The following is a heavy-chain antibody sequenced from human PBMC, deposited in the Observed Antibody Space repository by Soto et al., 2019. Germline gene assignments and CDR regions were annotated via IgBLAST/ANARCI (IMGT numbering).Heavy chain of an antibody. CDR1: GFTFSSYA. CDR2: ISYDGSNK. D-gene: IGHD6-19*01. Sequence: VQLVESGGGVVQPGRSLRLSCAASGFTFSSYAMHWVRQAPGKGLEWVAVISYDGSNKYYADSVKGRFTISRDNSKNTLYLQMNSLRAEDTAVYYCARDWVQWLVLSNWFDPWGQGTLVTVSS. J-gene: IGHJ5*02. CDR3: ARDWVQWLVLSNWFDP. V-gene: IGHV3-30-3*01.